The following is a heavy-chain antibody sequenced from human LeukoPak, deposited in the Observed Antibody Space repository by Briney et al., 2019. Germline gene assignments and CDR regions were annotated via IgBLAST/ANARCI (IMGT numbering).Heavy chain of an antibody. CDR1: GGSISSGDYY. CDR2: IYYSGST. D-gene: IGHD3-10*01. V-gene: IGHV4-30-4*01. J-gene: IGHJ4*02. CDR3: ARALYGSVTLDY. Sequence: ETSETLSLTCTVSGGSISSGDYYWSWIRQPPGKGLEWIGYIYYSGSTYYNPSLKSRVTISVDTSKNQFSLKLCSVTAADTAVYYCARALYGSVTLDYWGQGTLVTVSS.